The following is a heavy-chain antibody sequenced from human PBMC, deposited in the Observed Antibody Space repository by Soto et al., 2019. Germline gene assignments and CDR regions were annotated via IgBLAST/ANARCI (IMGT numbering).Heavy chain of an antibody. CDR1: GGSFSGYY. CDR3: ARTSGYDWVRYFDY. Sequence: QVQLQQWGAGLLKPSETLSLTCAVYGGSFSGYYWSWIRQPPGKGLEWIGEINHRGSTNYNPSLKSRVTISVDTSKNQFSLKLSSVTAADTAVYYCARTSGYDWVRYFDYWGQGTLVTVSS. J-gene: IGHJ4*02. V-gene: IGHV4-34*01. CDR2: INHRGST. D-gene: IGHD5-12*01.